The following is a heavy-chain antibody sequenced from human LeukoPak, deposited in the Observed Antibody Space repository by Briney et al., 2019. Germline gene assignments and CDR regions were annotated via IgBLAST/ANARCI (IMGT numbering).Heavy chain of an antibody. CDR1: GYTLTELS. CDR2: FDPEDGET. CDR3: ATVGATSPALNY. Sequence: ASVKVSCKVSGYTLTELSMHWVRQAPGKGLEWMGGFDPEDGETIYAQKFQGRVTMTEDTSTDTAYMKLSSLRSEDTAVYYCATVGATSPALNYWGQGTLVTVSS. V-gene: IGHV1-24*01. J-gene: IGHJ4*02. D-gene: IGHD1-26*01.